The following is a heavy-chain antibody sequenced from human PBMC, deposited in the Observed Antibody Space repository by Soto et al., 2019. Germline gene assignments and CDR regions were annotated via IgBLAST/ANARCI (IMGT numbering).Heavy chain of an antibody. CDR1: GFTFNTYW. J-gene: IGHJ4*02. V-gene: IGHV3-7*03. CDR3: VRARVDY. Sequence: EVQLVESGGDLVQPGGSLRLSCAASGFTFNTYWMTWARQAPGKGLEWVATVNGDASEKYYGDSVKGRFIISRDNARNSVFLQMDSLTAEDAAVYYCVRARVDYWGQGILVTVSS. CDR2: VNGDASEK.